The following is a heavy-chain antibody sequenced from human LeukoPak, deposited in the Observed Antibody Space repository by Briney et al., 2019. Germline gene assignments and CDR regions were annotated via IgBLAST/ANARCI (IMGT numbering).Heavy chain of an antibody. D-gene: IGHD6-13*01. CDR3: ARVGSSWYGARNNWFDP. V-gene: IGHV3-7*01. Sequence: GGSLRLSCAASGFTFSSYWMSWVRQAPGKGLEWVANIKQDGSEKYYVDSVKARFNISRDNSKNSLYLQMNSLRAEDTAVYYCARVGSSWYGARNNWFDPWGQGTLVTVSS. J-gene: IGHJ5*02. CDR2: IKQDGSEK. CDR1: GFTFSSYW.